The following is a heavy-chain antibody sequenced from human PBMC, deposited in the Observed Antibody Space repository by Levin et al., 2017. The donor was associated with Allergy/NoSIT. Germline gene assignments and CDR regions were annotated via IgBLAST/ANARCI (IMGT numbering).Heavy chain of an antibody. CDR1: GYTFTGYY. J-gene: IGHJ6*02. CDR3: ARSGYDFLSDTHKGSGWSTRRYYYYGMDG. D-gene: IGHD5-12*01. V-gene: IGHV1-2*02. CDR2: INPNSGGT. Sequence: ASVKVSCKASGYTFTGYYMHWVRQAPGQGLEWMGWINPNSGGTNYAQKFQGRVTMTRDTSISTAYMELSRLRSDDTAVYYCARSGYDFLSDTHKGSGWSTRRYYYYGMDGWGQGTTVTVSS.